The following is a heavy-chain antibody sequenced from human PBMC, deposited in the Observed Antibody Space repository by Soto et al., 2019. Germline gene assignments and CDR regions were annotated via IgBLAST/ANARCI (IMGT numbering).Heavy chain of an antibody. D-gene: IGHD3-3*01. J-gene: IGHJ4*02. CDR3: ARAAVVGIFGVVIREGLPDY. Sequence: GGSLRLSCAASGFTFSSYDMHWVRQATGKGLEWVSAIGTAGDTYYPGSVKGRFTISRENAKNSLYLQMNSLRAGDTAVYYCARAAVVGIFGVVIREGLPDYWGQGTLVTVSS. V-gene: IGHV3-13*01. CDR1: GFTFSSYD. CDR2: IGTAGDT.